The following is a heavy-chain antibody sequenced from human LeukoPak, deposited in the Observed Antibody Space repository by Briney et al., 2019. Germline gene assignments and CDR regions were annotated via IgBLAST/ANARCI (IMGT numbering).Heavy chain of an antibody. CDR1: GGTFSSYA. Sequence: ASVTVSCKASGGTFSSYAISWVRQAPGQGIEWMGGVIPFFGTANYAQKFQGRVTITADESTSTAYMELSSLRSEDTAVYYCAVGRYYDSSGYSGGMDVWGQGTTVTVSS. CDR3: AVGRYYDSSGYSGGMDV. D-gene: IGHD3-22*01. J-gene: IGHJ6*02. CDR2: VIPFFGTA. V-gene: IGHV1-69*13.